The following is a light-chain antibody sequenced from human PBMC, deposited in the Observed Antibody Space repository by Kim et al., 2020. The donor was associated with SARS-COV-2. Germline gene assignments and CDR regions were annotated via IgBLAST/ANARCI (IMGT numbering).Light chain of an antibody. Sequence: KTVTISCTRSSGNIARNYVQWYQQRPGGAPITVIYQDDRRPSGVPDRFSGSIDSSSNSASLTITGLKTEDEGDYYCQSYNNDNHWVFGGGTQLTVL. CDR2: QDD. CDR1: SGNIARNY. CDR3: QSYNNDNHWV. V-gene: IGLV6-57*03. J-gene: IGLJ3*02.